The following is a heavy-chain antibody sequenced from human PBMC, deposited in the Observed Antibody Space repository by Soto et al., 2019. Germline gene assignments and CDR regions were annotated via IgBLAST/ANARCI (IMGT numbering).Heavy chain of an antibody. CDR3: AASYSAILTGHFAFDI. V-gene: IGHV4-59*01. CDR2: IYDSGST. Sequence: QVQLQESGPRLVKPSETLSLTCTVSGGSISHFYWSWIRQSPGKGLEWLGYIYDSGSTSYNPSLKSRLTMSMDTSKTQFSLNLSSVTAADTAVYFCAASYSAILTGHFAFDIWGHGTMVTVSS. D-gene: IGHD3-9*01. CDR1: GGSISHFY. J-gene: IGHJ3*02.